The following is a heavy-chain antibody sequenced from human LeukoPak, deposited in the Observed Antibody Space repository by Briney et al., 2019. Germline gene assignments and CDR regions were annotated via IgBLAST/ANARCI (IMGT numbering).Heavy chain of an antibody. D-gene: IGHD2-15*01. Sequence: GASVKVSCKASGGTFSSYAISWVRQAPGQGLEWMGGIIPIFGTANYAQKFRGRVTITADESTSTAYMELSSLRSEDTAVYYCARADHSIRGSYAFDIWGQGTMVTVSS. V-gene: IGHV1-69*13. J-gene: IGHJ3*02. CDR1: GGTFSSYA. CDR2: IIPIFGTA. CDR3: ARADHSIRGSYAFDI.